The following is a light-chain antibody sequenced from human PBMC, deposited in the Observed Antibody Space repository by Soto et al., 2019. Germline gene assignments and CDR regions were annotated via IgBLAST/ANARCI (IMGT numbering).Light chain of an antibody. CDR3: SSYTSSSPRV. Sequence: QSALTQPASVSGSPGQSITISCTGTSSDVGGYNYVSWYQQHPGKAPKLMIYEVSNRPSGVSNRFSGSKSGNTASLTISGLQGEDGADYYCSSYTSSSPRVFGGGPKVTVL. J-gene: IGLJ3*02. CDR2: EVS. V-gene: IGLV2-14*01. CDR1: SSDVGGYNY.